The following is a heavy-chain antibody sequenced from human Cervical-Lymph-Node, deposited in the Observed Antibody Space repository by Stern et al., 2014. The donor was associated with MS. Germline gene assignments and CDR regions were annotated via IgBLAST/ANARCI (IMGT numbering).Heavy chain of an antibody. CDR1: GFTFSSLA. J-gene: IGHJ4*02. Sequence: VQLVESGGGVVKPGRSLRLSCAASGFTFSSLAMHWVRQAPGQGLEWVSLISYDGNKEDYADSVKGRFTISRDNSKNTLYLQLNSLRVEDTAVYYCATKAPPYCSGASCYEYWGQGTLVTVSS. D-gene: IGHD2-15*01. CDR3: ATKAPPYCSGASCYEY. CDR2: ISYDGNKE. V-gene: IGHV3-30*04.